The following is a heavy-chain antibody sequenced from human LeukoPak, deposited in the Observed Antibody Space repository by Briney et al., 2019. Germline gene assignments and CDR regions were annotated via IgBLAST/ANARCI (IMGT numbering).Heavy chain of an antibody. J-gene: IGHJ4*02. Sequence: GGSLRLSCAASGFTFSSYAMSWVRQAPGKGLEWVSAISGTGGSPSYADSVKGRFTISRDNSKNTLYLQLNSLRAEDTALYYCAKGASADSLYYFESWGQGTLVTVSS. CDR3: AKGASADSLYYFES. CDR1: GFTFSSYA. D-gene: IGHD3-22*01. CDR2: ISGTGGSP. V-gene: IGHV3-23*01.